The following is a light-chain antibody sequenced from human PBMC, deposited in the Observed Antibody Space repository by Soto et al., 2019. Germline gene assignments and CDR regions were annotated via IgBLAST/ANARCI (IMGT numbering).Light chain of an antibody. CDR3: SSYTTSSTRQMG. Sequence: QSVLTQPASVSGSPGQSITISCTGTSSDVGGYNYVSWYQHHPGKAPKLMIFDVSNRPSGVSNRFSGSKSGNTASLTISGLQPEDEADYYCSSYTTSSTRQMGFGTGTKVTVL. CDR1: SSDVGGYNY. V-gene: IGLV2-14*03. CDR2: DVS. J-gene: IGLJ1*01.